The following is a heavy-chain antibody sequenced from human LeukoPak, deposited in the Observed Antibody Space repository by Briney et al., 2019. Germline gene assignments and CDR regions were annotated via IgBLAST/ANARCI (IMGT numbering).Heavy chain of an antibody. CDR2: ISFDGNTK. CDR3: AKEDYGGNSEDFLDY. Sequence: GGSLRLSCAASGFTFSFYGIHWVRQAPGKGLEWVALISFDGNTKYYADSVKGRFTISRDNSKNTLYLQMNSLRAEDTAVYYCAKEDYGGNSEDFLDYWGQGTLVTVSS. V-gene: IGHV3-30*18. CDR1: GFTFSFYG. J-gene: IGHJ4*02. D-gene: IGHD4-23*01.